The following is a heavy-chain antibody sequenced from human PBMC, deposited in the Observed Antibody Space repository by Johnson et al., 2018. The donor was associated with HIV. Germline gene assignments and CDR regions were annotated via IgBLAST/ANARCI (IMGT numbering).Heavy chain of an antibody. V-gene: IGHV3-7*01. Sequence: MQLVESGGGVVQPGRSLRLSCAASGFTFSSYWMSWVRQAPGKGLEWVANIKQDGSNKYYADSVKGRFTVSRDSAKNSRYVQMNSLRAEDTAVYYCARDRHCGGDCYTDDAFDIWGQGTMVTVSS. J-gene: IGHJ3*02. CDR2: IKQDGSNK. CDR3: ARDRHCGGDCYTDDAFDI. CDR1: GFTFSSYW. D-gene: IGHD2-21*02.